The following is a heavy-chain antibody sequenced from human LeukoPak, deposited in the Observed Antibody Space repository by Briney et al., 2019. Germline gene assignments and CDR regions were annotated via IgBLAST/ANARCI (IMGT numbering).Heavy chain of an antibody. V-gene: IGHV3-21*01. CDR3: ARDLGGGSLYYYGMDV. CDR1: GLPFSSSC. CDR2: ISSSSTYI. Sequence: GGSLRLSCVVSGLPFSSSCMSWVRQAPGKGLEWVSSISSSSTYIYYADSVRGRFTISRDNAKNSLYLQMNGLRAEDTAVYYCARDLGGGSLYYYGMDVWGQGTTVTVSS. D-gene: IGHD2-15*01. J-gene: IGHJ6*02.